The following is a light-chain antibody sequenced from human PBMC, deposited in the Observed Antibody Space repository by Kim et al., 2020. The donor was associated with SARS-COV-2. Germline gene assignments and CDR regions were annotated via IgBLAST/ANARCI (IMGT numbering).Light chain of an antibody. J-gene: IGKJ1*01. V-gene: IGKV3-20*01. CDR1: HNIDIS. CDR3: QQYSSSPPWT. CDR2: DAA. Sequence: FPGESATLSCRASHNIDISLAWYQQTPGQAPRLLIYDAAVRAAGIPDRFSGGGSGTDFTLTINRVEPEDFAVYYCQQYSSSPPWTFGQGTKVDIK.